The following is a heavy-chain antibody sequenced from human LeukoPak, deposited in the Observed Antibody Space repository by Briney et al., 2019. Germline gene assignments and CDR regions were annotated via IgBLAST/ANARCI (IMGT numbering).Heavy chain of an antibody. CDR2: IKQDGSEK. CDR1: GFIFSSYW. J-gene: IGHJ6*03. Sequence: GGSLRLSCAASGFIFSSYWMSWVRQAPGDGLEWVAKIKQDGSEKYYVDSVKGRFTISRDNAKNSLYLQMNSLRAEDTAVYYCARDERDWNYERYYYYYYMDVWGKGTTVTVSS. CDR3: ARDERDWNYERYYYYYYMDV. V-gene: IGHV3-7*01. D-gene: IGHD1-7*01.